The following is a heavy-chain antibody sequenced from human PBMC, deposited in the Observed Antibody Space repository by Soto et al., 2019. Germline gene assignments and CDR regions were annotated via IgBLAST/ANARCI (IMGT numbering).Heavy chain of an antibody. V-gene: IGHV2-70*01. D-gene: IGHD3-10*01. J-gene: IGHJ6*02. CDR3: ARIPGSGSYCSYYGMDV. Sequence: APTLVNPAQSLTLTCTFSGFSLSTSGMCVSWIRQPPGKALEWLALIDWDDDKYYSTSLKTRLTISKDTSKNQVVLTMTNMDPVDTATYYCARIPGSGSYCSYYGMDVWGQGTTVTV. CDR1: GFSLSTSGMC. CDR2: IDWDDDK.